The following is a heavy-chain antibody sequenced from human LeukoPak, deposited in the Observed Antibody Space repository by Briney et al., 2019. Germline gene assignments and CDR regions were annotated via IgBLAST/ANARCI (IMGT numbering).Heavy chain of an antibody. CDR2: IKRRSDGEAP. CDR1: GFTFSNAW. Sequence: GESLKISCAASGFTFSNAWTNWVRQAQGKGLEWVGLIKRRSDGEAPHYAAPVEGRFTISRDDSKHTLFLQMNSLKTEDTGVYYCTTLYRLDPWGQGTLVTVSS. V-gene: IGHV3-15*01. J-gene: IGHJ5*02. D-gene: IGHD2-8*01. CDR3: TTLYRLDP.